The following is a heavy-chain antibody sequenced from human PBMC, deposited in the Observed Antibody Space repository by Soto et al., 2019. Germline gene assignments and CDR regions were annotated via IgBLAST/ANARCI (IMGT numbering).Heavy chain of an antibody. CDR3: VWGDPFI. D-gene: IGHD3-16*01. J-gene: IGHJ3*02. V-gene: IGHV3-15*05. Sequence: EVQLVESGGGVVKPGGSLRLSCNTSGFTFANAWMSWIRQAPRKGLEWIGRIKSKSDGGTTDYIAPVEGRLIVSREDSNNTLYLQMSGLRPETPGVYSCVWGDPFIWGRGTEVIVSS. CDR2: IKSKSDGGTT. CDR1: GFTFANAW.